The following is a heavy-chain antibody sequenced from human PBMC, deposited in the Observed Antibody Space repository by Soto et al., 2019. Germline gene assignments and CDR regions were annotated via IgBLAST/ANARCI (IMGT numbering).Heavy chain of an antibody. CDR3: ARGGHFVIETDSYYGMDV. V-gene: IGHV3-30*19. CDR1: GFTFSSYG. J-gene: IGHJ6*04. CDR2: IWYDGSNK. Sequence: GGSLRLSCAASGFTFSSYGMHWVRQAPGKGLEWVAVIWYDGSNKYYADSVKGRFTISRDNSKNTLYLQMNSLRAEDTAAYYGARGGHFVIETDSYYGMDVWGKGTTVPVSS. D-gene: IGHD3-22*01.